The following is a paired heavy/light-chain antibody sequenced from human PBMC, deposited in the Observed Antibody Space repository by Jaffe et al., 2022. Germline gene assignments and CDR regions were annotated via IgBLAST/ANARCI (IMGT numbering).Light chain of an antibody. CDR3: MQGIHLPRV. CDR1: QSLLHSDGKTY. J-gene: IGKJ2*01. CDR2: EVS. Sequence: DIVMTQTPLSLSVTPGQPASISCKSSQSLLHSDGKTYLYWYLQKPGQSPQLLIYEVSSRFSGVPDRFSGSGSGTDFTLKISRVEAEDVGVYYCMQGIHLPRVFGQGTKLEIK. V-gene: IGKV2-29*02.
Heavy chain of an antibody. CDR3: ARVYTFGGVIYDY. Sequence: QVTLRESGPALVKPTQTLTLTCTFSGFSLSTSGMCVSWIRQPPGKALEWLALIDWDDDKYYSTSLKTRLTISKDTSKNQVVLTMTNMDPVDTATYYCARVYTFGGVIYDYWGQGTLVTVSS. J-gene: IGHJ4*02. CDR1: GFSLSTSGMC. V-gene: IGHV2-70*01. CDR2: IDWDDDK. D-gene: IGHD3-16*02.